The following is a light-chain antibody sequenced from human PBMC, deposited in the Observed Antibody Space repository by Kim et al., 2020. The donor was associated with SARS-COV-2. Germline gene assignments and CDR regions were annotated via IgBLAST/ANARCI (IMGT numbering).Light chain of an antibody. J-gene: IGKJ4*01. CDR2: GAS. CDR1: QIVSSTY. Sequence: ENVLTQSPGTLSLSPGERATLSCRASQIVSSTYLAWYQQKPGQAPRLVIYGASSRATGIPDRFSGSGSGTDFTLTISRLEPEDFAVYYCQQYGHSPPELTFGGGTKVDIK. V-gene: IGKV3-20*01. CDR3: QQYGHSPPELT.